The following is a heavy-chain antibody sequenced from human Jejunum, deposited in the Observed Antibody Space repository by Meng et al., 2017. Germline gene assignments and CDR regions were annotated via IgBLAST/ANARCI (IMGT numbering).Heavy chain of an antibody. V-gene: IGHV3-7*01. D-gene: IGHD1-1*01. CDR1: GFTLSGYW. CDR3: ARVLPGAQRELDY. Sequence: GESLKISCVGVSGFTLSGYWMSWVRQAPGKGLEWVAYIKQDGTEKDYVDSVKGRFTISRDNAKNSVYLQMNSLRVDDTAVYYCARVLPGAQRELDYWGQGTLVTVSS. J-gene: IGHJ4*02. CDR2: IKQDGTEK.